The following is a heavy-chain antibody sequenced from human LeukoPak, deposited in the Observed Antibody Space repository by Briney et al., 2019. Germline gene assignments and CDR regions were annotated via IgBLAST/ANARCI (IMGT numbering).Heavy chain of an antibody. CDR1: GYSISSGYY. D-gene: IGHD1-1*01. Sequence: SETLSLTRTVSGYSISSGYYWGWIRQPPGKGLEWIGSIYHSGSTYYNPSLKSRVTISVDTSKNQFFLQLSSVTAADTAVYYCARDWNRYAYWGQGTLVTVSS. CDR3: ARDWNRYAY. CDR2: IYHSGST. V-gene: IGHV4-38-2*02. J-gene: IGHJ4*02.